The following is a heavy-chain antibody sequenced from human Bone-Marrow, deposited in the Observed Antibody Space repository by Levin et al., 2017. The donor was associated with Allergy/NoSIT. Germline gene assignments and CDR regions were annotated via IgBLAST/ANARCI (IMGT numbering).Heavy chain of an antibody. CDR2: FSPSGST. Sequence: NASETLSLTCTVSGGSMNSGNFHWNWIRQPAGKGLQWIGRFSPSGSTKYNPSLRSRVTISVDTSKNQFSLKVRSVTAADTAVYYCARSHTIMVFDYWGQGTLVPVSS. J-gene: IGHJ4*02. CDR3: ARSHTIMVFDY. CDR1: GGSMNSGNFH. V-gene: IGHV4-61*02. D-gene: IGHD5-24*01.